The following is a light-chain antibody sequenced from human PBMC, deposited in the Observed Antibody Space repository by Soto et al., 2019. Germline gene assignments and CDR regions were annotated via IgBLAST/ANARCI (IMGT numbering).Light chain of an antibody. CDR2: NDN. V-gene: IGLV1-44*01. Sequence: QSVLTQPPSAFGTPGQRVTISCSGSSSNIGSNTVNWYQQLAGTAPKLLMYNDNQRPSGVPDRFSGSKSGTSASLAISGLQSEDEADYYCAAWDDSLSAPVFGGGTQLTVL. CDR1: SSNIGSNT. J-gene: IGLJ3*02. CDR3: AAWDDSLSAPV.